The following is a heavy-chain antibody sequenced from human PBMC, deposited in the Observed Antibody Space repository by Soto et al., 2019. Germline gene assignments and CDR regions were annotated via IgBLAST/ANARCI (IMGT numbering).Heavy chain of an antibody. CDR2: INPNTGGT. V-gene: IGHV1-2*04. CDR3: ARGKFYDSTGYYLDY. CDR1: GYTFTGNY. Sequence: QVQVVQSGAEVKKPGASVKVSCEASGYTFTGNYIHWVRQAPGQGLEWMGWINPNTGGTNYAQNFQGWVTMTRDTSIRTAYMELGRLRSDDTAVYYCARGKFYDSTGYYLDYWGQGTLVTVSS. J-gene: IGHJ4*02. D-gene: IGHD3-22*01.